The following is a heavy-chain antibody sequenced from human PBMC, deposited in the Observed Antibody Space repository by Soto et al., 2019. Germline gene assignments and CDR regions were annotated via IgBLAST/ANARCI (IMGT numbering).Heavy chain of an antibody. J-gene: IGHJ6*02. Sequence: SETLSLTCAVSGGSISSSNWWSWVRQPPGKGLEWIGEIYHSGSTNYNPSLKSRVTISVDKSKNQFSLKLSSVTAADTAVYYCARFQLAAAGTGYYYGMDVWGQGTTVTVSS. CDR3: ARFQLAAAGTGYYYGMDV. V-gene: IGHV4-4*02. CDR2: IYHSGST. D-gene: IGHD6-13*01. CDR1: GGSISSSNW.